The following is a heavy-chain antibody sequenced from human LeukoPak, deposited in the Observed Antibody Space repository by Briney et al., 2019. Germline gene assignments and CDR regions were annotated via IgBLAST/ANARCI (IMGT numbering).Heavy chain of an antibody. V-gene: IGHV1-69*13. D-gene: IGHD1-1*01. J-gene: IGHJ4*02. CDR1: GGTFSNHA. CDR2: IIPIFGTA. CDR3: ARAHRQLGRLGRYYFDY. Sequence: GASVKVSCKASGGTFSNHAVSWVRQAPGQGLEWMGGIIPIFGTANYAQKFQGRVTITADESTSTAYMELSSLRSEDTAVYYCARAHRQLGRLGRYYFDYWGQGTLVTVSS.